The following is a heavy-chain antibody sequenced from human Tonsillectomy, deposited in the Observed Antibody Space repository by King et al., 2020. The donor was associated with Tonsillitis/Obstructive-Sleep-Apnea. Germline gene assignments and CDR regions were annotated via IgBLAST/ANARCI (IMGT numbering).Heavy chain of an antibody. CDR2: ISYDGSNK. CDR1: GFTFSSYA. CDR3: ARGYSSGWDYVDY. D-gene: IGHD6-19*01. V-gene: IGHV3-30*01. Sequence: VQLVESGGGVVQPGRSLRLSCAASGFTFSSYAMHWVRQAPGKGLEWVAVISYDGSNKYYADSVKGRFTISRDNSKNTLYLQMNSLRAEDTAVYYCARGYSSGWDYVDYWGQGTLVTVSS. J-gene: IGHJ4*02.